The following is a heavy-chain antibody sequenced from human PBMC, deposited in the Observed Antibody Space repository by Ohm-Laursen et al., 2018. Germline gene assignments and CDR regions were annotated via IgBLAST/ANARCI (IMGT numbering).Heavy chain of an antibody. Sequence: SLRLSCTAPGFTFSSYAMSWVRQAPGKGLEWVSAISGSGTSAYYADSVKGRVTISRDNSKKTVYLQMDSLRDEDTAVYYCCKVGLSPPIVATVMDYWGQGTLVTVSS. J-gene: IGHJ4*02. CDR3: CKVGLSPPIVATVMDY. CDR2: ISGSGTSA. CDR1: GFTFSSYA. V-gene: IGHV3-23*01. D-gene: IGHD5-12*01.